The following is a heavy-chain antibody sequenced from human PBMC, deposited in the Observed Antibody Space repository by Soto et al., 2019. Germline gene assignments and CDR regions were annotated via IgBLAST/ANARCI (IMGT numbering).Heavy chain of an antibody. CDR3: AKDSGPYYYDSSGYFYYFDY. CDR2: ISGSGGST. Sequence: PGGSLRLSCAASGFTFSSYAMSWVRQAPGKGLEWVSAISGSGGSTYYADSVKGRFTISRDNSKNTLYLQMNSLRAEDTAVYYCAKDSGPYYYDSSGYFYYFDYWGQGTLVTVSS. CDR1: GFTFSSYA. J-gene: IGHJ4*02. D-gene: IGHD3-22*01. V-gene: IGHV3-23*01.